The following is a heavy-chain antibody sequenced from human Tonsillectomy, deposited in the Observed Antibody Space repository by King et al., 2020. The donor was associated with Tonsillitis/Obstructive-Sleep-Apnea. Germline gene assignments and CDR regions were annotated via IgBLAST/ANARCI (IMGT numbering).Heavy chain of an antibody. CDR2: IKQDGSEK. CDR1: GFTISSYW. V-gene: IGHV3-7*01. Sequence: VQLVESGGGLVQSEGSLRLSCAASGFTISSYWMSWVRQAPGKGLEWVANIKQDGSEKHYVDSVKGRFTISRDNAKNSLYLQLNSLRAEDTAVYYCAREGGHGMGFDYWGQGTLVTDSS. J-gene: IGHJ4*02. CDR3: AREGGHGMGFDY. D-gene: IGHD3-16*01.